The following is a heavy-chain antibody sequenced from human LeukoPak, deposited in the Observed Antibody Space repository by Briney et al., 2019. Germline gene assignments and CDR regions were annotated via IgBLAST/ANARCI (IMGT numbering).Heavy chain of an antibody. CDR3: ARAWAWAYDM. D-gene: IGHD3-16*01. CDR1: GYTFTGYY. J-gene: IGHJ3*02. CDR2: INPNSGVT. Sequence: ASVKVSCKASGYTFTGYYMHWVRQAPGQGLEWMGWINPNSGVTDYAQKFRDRVTMTRDTSISTAYMELSRLRSDDTAVYYCARAWAWAYDMWGQGTMVTVSS. V-gene: IGHV1-2*02.